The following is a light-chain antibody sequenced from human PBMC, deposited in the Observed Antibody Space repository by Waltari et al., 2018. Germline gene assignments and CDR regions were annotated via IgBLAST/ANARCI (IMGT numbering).Light chain of an antibody. CDR2: DAS. Sequence: FVLTQSPATLSVSAGETATLSCRASQNIKKFLAWYQQKPGQAPRLIIHDASNRATGIPARFSGSGSGTDFTLTISSVEPEDFAVYYCLQYGQQYGSSPGTFGQGTKVEIK. J-gene: IGKJ1*01. V-gene: IGKV3-11*01. CDR1: QNIKKF. CDR3: LQYGQQYGSSPGT.